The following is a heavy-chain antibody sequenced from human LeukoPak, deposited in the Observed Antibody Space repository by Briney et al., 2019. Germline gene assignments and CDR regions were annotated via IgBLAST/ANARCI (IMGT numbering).Heavy chain of an antibody. CDR3: ARMGRDSSGWYVEDWFDP. J-gene: IGHJ5*02. V-gene: IGHV4-4*07. D-gene: IGHD6-19*01. CDR2: IYTSGST. CDR1: GGSISSYY. Sequence: SETLSLTCTVSGGSISSYYWSWIRQPAGKGLEWIGRIYTSGSTNYNPSLKSRVTMSVDTSKNQFSLKLSSVTAADTAVYYCARMGRDSSGWYVEDWFDPWGQGTLVTVSS.